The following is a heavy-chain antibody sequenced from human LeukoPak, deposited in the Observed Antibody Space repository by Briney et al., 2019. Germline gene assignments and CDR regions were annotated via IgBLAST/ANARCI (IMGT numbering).Heavy chain of an antibody. Sequence: PGGSLRLSCAASGFTFSSYGMHWVRQAPGKGLEWVAFIRYDGSNKYYADSVKGRFTISRDNSKNTLYPQMNSLRAEDTAVYYCVVVPAANDAFDIWGQGTMVTVSS. CDR1: GFTFSSYG. V-gene: IGHV3-30*02. D-gene: IGHD2-2*01. J-gene: IGHJ3*02. CDR3: VVVPAANDAFDI. CDR2: IRYDGSNK.